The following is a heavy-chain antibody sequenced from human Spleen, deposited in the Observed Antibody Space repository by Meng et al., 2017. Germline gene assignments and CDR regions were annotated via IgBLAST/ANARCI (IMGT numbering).Heavy chain of an antibody. D-gene: IGHD4-11*01. J-gene: IGHJ4*02. CDR1: GGSFSDYY. Sequence: QPGAAGLFDPPEHSPLTRVVSGGSFSDYYWSWIRQPPGKGLEWIGEINHSGSTNYNPSLESRATISVDTSQNNLSLKLSSVTAADSAVYYCARGPTTMAHDFDYWGQGTLVTVSS. CDR2: INHSGST. V-gene: IGHV4-34*01. CDR3: ARGPTTMAHDFDY.